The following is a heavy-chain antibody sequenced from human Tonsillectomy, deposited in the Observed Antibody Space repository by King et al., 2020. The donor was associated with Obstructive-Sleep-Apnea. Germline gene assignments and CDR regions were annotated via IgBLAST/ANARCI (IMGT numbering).Heavy chain of an antibody. V-gene: IGHV4-30-4*01. D-gene: IGHD3-16*02. J-gene: IGHJ6*02. CDR1: GGSISSGDYY. CDR2: IYYSGST. CDR3: ARGALYYDYVWGTYREGDYNYYGMDV. Sequence: VPLQESGPGLVKPSQTLSLTCTVSGGSISSGDYYWSWIRQPPGKGLEWIGYIYYSGSTYYNPSLKSRVNISVDTSKNQFSLKLRSVTVADTAVYYCARGALYYDYVWGTYREGDYNYYGMDVWGQGTTVTVSS.